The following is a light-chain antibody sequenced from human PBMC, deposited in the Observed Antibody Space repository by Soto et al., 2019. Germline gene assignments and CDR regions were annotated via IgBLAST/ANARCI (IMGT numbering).Light chain of an antibody. CDR1: NSNIGSNT. CDR2: TND. CDR3: AAWDDSLNGGV. V-gene: IGLV1-44*01. J-gene: IGLJ3*02. Sequence: QSVLTQPPSASGTPGQRVTISCSGSNSNIGSNTLNWYQQLPGTAPKLLIYTNDQRPSGVPDRFSGSKSGTSASLAISGLQSEDEADYYCAAWDDSLNGGVFGGGTKLTVL.